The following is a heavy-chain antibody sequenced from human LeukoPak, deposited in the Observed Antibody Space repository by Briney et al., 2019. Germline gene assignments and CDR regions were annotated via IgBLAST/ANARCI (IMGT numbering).Heavy chain of an antibody. CDR2: IYYSGST. CDR3: AREEWELRGAFDI. D-gene: IGHD1-26*01. CDR1: GGSISSSSYY. J-gene: IGHJ3*02. V-gene: IGHV4-61*01. Sequence: SETLSLTCTVSGGSISSSSYYWGWIRQPPGKGLEWIGYIYYSGSTNYNPSLKSRVTISVDTSKNQFSLKLSSVTAADTAVYYCAREEWELRGAFDIWGQGTMVTVSS.